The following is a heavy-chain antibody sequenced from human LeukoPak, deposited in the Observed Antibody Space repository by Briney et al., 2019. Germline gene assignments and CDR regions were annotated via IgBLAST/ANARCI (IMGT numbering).Heavy chain of an antibody. J-gene: IGHJ1*01. V-gene: IGHV4-59*08. D-gene: IGHD4-23*01. Sequence: SETLSLTCTLSGGSISSYHGSWIRQPPGKGLECSGYIYYSGSTNYNPSLKSRVTISVDTSKNQFSLKLGSVTAEDTAVYSSARHPYGGNADFQHWGQGTLVIVSS. CDR2: IYYSGST. CDR3: ARHPYGGNADFQH. CDR1: GGSISSYH.